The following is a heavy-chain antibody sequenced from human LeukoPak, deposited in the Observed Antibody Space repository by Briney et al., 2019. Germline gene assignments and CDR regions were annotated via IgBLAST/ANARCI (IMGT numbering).Heavy chain of an antibody. Sequence: SETLSLTCTVSGGSISSYYWSWIRQPAGKGLEWIGRIYTSGSTNYNPSLKSRVTMSVDTSKNQFSLKLSSVTAADTAVYYCAGDSGVVPAASYDWFDPWGQGTLVTVSS. D-gene: IGHD2-2*01. CDR1: GGSISSYY. CDR3: AGDSGVVPAASYDWFDP. J-gene: IGHJ5*02. V-gene: IGHV4-4*07. CDR2: IYTSGST.